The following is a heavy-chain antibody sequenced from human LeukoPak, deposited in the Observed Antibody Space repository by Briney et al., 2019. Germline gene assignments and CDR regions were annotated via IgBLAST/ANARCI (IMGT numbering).Heavy chain of an antibody. J-gene: IGHJ6*03. CDR1: GFPFSSYS. CDR3: ARDEGSGSFLRYYYYMDV. V-gene: IGHV3-48*04. D-gene: IGHD1-26*01. CDR2: INSSSSTI. Sequence: GGSLRLSFAASGFPFSSYSMNWVRQAPGKGLEWVSYINSSSSTIYYADSVKGRFTISRDNAKNSLYLQMNSLRAEDTAVYYCARDEGSGSFLRYYYYMDVWGKGTTVTVSS.